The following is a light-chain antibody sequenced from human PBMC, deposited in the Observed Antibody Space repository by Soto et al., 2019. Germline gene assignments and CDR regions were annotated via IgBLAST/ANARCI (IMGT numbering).Light chain of an antibody. V-gene: IGLV2-8*01. CDR2: EVN. CDR1: SSDVGGYNY. CDR3: SSYAGSSSVV. J-gene: IGLJ2*01. Sequence: QSALTQPPSASGSPGQSVTISCTVASSDVGGYNYVSWYQQHPGKAPKVIIYEVNKRPSGVPDRFSGSKSANTATLTVSGLQAEDEVDYYCSSYAGSSSVVFGGGTKLTVL.